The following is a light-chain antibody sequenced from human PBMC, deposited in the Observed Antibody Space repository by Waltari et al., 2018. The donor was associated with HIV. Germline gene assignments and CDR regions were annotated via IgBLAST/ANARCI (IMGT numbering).Light chain of an antibody. CDR3: QSADSSGTSWV. CDR1: ALPNHS. V-gene: IGLV3-25*03. J-gene: IGLJ3*02. Sequence: SHDLPQPPSVSVSPAQTARITCCEDALPNHSAHWSQQRPGQAPVRAIYKDSERPSGIPERFSGSSSGTTVTLTISGVQAEDEADYYCQSADSSGTSWVFGGGTKLTVL. CDR2: KDS.